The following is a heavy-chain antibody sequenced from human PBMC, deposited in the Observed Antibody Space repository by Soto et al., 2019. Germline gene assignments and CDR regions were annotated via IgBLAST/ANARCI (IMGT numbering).Heavy chain of an antibody. Sequence: EVQLVESGGVVVQPGGSLRLSCAASGFTFDDYTMHWVRQAPGKGLEWVSLISWDGGSTYYADSVKGRFTISRDNSKNSLYLQMNSLRTEDTALYYCAKERSGYDYDGQAGDYWVQGTLVTVSS. J-gene: IGHJ4*02. CDR3: AKERSGYDYDGQAGDY. V-gene: IGHV3-43*01. CDR2: ISWDGGST. D-gene: IGHD5-12*01. CDR1: GFTFDDYT.